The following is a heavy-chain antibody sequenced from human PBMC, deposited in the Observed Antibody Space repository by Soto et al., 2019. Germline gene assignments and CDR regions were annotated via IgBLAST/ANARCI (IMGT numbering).Heavy chain of an antibody. CDR1: GFTFSSYA. CDR3: ARWDIVLMVYAIPPTYYYYGMDV. D-gene: IGHD2-8*01. J-gene: IGHJ6*02. V-gene: IGHV3-23*01. Sequence: GWSLRLSCAASGFTFSSYAMSWVRQAPGKGLEWVSSISGSGGSTYYADSVKGRFTISRDNSKNTLYLQMNSLRAEDTAVYYCARWDIVLMVYAIPPTYYYYGMDVWGQGTTVTVSS. CDR2: ISGSGGST.